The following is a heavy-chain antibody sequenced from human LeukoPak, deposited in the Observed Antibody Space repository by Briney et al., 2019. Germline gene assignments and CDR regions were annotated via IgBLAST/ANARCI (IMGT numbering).Heavy chain of an antibody. Sequence: PGGSLRLSCAASGFTFSSYSMNWVRQAPGKGLEWVSSISSSSSYIYYADSVKGRFTISRDNAKNSLYLQMNSLRAEDTTVYYCARALAEELCQDYWGQGTLVTVSS. CDR2: ISSSSSYI. CDR3: ARALAEELCQDY. CDR1: GFTFSSYS. V-gene: IGHV3-21*01. D-gene: IGHD1-7*01. J-gene: IGHJ4*02.